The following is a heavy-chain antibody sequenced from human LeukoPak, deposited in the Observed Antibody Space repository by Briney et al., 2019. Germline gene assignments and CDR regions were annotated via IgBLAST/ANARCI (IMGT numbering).Heavy chain of an antibody. V-gene: IGHV1-69*13. CDR3: ARSYYDISPGGGFDY. CDR2: IIPIFGTA. CDR1: GGTFSSYA. Sequence: SVKVSCKASGGTFSSYAISWVRQAPGQGLEWMGGIIPIFGTANYAQKFQGRVTITADESTSTASMELSSLRSENTAVYYCARSYYDISPGGGFDYWGQGTLVTVSS. D-gene: IGHD3-9*01. J-gene: IGHJ4*02.